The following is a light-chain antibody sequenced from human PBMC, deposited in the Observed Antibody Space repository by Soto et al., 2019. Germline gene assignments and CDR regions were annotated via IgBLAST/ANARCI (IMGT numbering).Light chain of an antibody. V-gene: IGKV1-33*01. Sequence: DIQMTQSPSSLSASVGDRVTTTCQASQDITNFLNWYQQKPGKAPKLLIYDASSWQTGVPSRFSGSGAGTDFYFTISSLQPEDIATYYCQQFDEVPYRFGQGTKVAIK. CDR2: DAS. CDR3: QQFDEVPYR. J-gene: IGKJ2*03. CDR1: QDITNF.